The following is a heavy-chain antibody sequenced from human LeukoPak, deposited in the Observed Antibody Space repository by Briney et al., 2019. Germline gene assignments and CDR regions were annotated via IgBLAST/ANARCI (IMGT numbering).Heavy chain of an antibody. CDR3: AGLTFFRGVITFDY. V-gene: IGHV4-38-2*02. CDR2: VDHSGGT. J-gene: IGHJ4*02. D-gene: IGHD3-10*01. CDR1: GYSLSSGYY. Sequence: PSETLSLTCTVSGYSLSSGYYWGWIRQSPGKGLEWIGSVDHSGGTYYNPSLRSRVSISVDTSKNQFSLKLSSVTAADTAVYSCAGLTFFRGVITFDYWGQGTLVTVSS.